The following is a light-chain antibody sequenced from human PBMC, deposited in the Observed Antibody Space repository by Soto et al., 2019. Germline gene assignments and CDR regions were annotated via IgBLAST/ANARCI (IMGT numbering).Light chain of an antibody. CDR1: QSVTSNY. J-gene: IGKJ1*01. CDR3: QLYGSSSWT. Sequence: EIVLTQSPGTLSLSPGERATLSCRASQSVTSNYLAWYQQKPGQAPRLLIFGASSRATGIPDKFSGSGSGTDFTLTISRLEPEDFAVYYCQLYGSSSWTFGQGTKVEIK. CDR2: GAS. V-gene: IGKV3-20*01.